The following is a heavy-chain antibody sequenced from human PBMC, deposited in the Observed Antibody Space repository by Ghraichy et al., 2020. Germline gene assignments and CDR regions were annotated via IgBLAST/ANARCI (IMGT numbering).Heavy chain of an antibody. J-gene: IGHJ4*02. CDR2: ISGSGGST. V-gene: IGHV3-23*01. Sequence: GGSLRLSCAASGFTFSSYAMSWVRQAPGKGLEWVSAISGSGGSTYYADSVKGRFTISRDNSKNTLYLQMNSLRVEDTAVYYCARHIIAAGSRDYWGQGTLVTVSS. CDR3: ARHIIAAGSRDY. CDR1: GFTFSSYA. D-gene: IGHD6-13*01.